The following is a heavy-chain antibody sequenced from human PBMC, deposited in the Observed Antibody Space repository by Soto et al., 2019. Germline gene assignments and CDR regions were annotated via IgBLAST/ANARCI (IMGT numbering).Heavy chain of an antibody. J-gene: IGHJ4*02. CDR3: ARGVTAGVDY. Sequence: ASVKVSCKASGYSFTSLDINWVRQTTGQGLEWMGWMQPSSGGTGYAQKFQGRVTMTRDTSINTAYMELSRLTSDDTAFYYCARGVTAGVDYWGQGTLVTVSS. V-gene: IGHV1-8*01. CDR2: MQPSSGGT. CDR1: GYSFTSLD. D-gene: IGHD1-26*01.